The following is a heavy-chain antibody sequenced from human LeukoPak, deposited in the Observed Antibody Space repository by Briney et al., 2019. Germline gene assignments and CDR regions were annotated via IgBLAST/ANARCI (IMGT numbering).Heavy chain of an antibody. D-gene: IGHD5-24*01. CDR3: ARRWLQSGFDY. CDR1: GDSVSTNSVG. J-gene: IGHJ4*02. CDR2: TYYNSNWYN. V-gene: IGHV6-1*01. Sequence: SQTLSLTCAISGDSVSTNSVGWNWIRQSPSRGLEWLGRTYYNSNWYNHYAVSVKSRIIINPDTSKNQFSLQLNSVTPEDTAVYYCARRWLQSGFDYWGQGTLVTVSS.